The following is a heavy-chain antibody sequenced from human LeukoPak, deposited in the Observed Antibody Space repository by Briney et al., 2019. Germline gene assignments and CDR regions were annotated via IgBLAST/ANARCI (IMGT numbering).Heavy chain of an antibody. CDR1: GYTFTSYY. V-gene: IGHV1-46*03. D-gene: IGHD6-19*01. Sequence: ASVKVSRKASGYTFTSYYMHWVRQAPGQGLEWMGIINPSGGSTSYAQKFKGRVTMTRDTSTSTVYMALSSLRSEDTAVYYCARTAYRSGWYAAFDIWGQGTMVTVSS. J-gene: IGHJ3*02. CDR3: ARTAYRSGWYAAFDI. CDR2: INPSGGST.